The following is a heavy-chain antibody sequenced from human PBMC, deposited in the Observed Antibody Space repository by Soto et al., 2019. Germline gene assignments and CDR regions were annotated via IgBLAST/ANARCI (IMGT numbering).Heavy chain of an antibody. J-gene: IGHJ6*02. CDR1: GGAFNNYA. D-gene: IGHD6-13*01. V-gene: IGHV1-69*18. CDR3: AREMPSTAAAYFYYGLNG. Sequence: QVQLVQSGAEVKRPGSSVKVSCKASGGAFNNYAIYWVRQAPGQGLEWLGTIVPVFPSVYYAPRFQGRLTITAGGSTDTGYMVLTSLKSEDTAVYYCAREMPSTAAAYFYYGLNGWGQGTSVTVSS. CDR2: IVPVFPSV.